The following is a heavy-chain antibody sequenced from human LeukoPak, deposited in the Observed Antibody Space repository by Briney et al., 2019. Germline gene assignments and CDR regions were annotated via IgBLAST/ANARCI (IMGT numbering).Heavy chain of an antibody. Sequence: ASVNVSCTASEYTFTSYEINWVPQATGQGLEWLGWMNPNSGNTGYAQKFQGRVTMTRNTSISTAYMELSNLRSEDTAVYYCARVAGNCGGDCYRLLYWGQGSLVTVSS. CDR1: EYTFTSYE. D-gene: IGHD2-21*01. CDR2: MNPNSGNT. V-gene: IGHV1-8*01. J-gene: IGHJ4*02. CDR3: ARVAGNCGGDCYRLLY.